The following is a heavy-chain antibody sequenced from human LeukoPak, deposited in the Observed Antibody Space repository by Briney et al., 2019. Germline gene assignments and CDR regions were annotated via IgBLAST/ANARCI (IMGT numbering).Heavy chain of an antibody. D-gene: IGHD3-10*01. CDR1: GDSISSYS. CDR2: IYYSGST. J-gene: IGHJ4*02. Sequence: PSETLSLTCTVSGDSISSYSWSWVRQPPGRGLEWIGYIYYSGSTTYNPSLKSRVTISLDTSKNQFSLKLSSVTAADTAIYYCAGDYSSRSNRFDYWGQGTLVTVSS. V-gene: IGHV4-59*12. CDR3: AGDYSSRSNRFDY.